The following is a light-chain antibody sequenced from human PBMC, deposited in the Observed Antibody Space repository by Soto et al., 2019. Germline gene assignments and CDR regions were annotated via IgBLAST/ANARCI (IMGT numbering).Light chain of an antibody. J-gene: IGKJ2*01. Sequence: DIQMTQFPSSLSASVGDRVTITCRASQSVIYHLNWYQHKPGKAPKVLIYGASSPESGAPSRFSASGSGTEFTLTITDLHPDDFATYYCQQSYSPPWYTFGQGTKLDIK. CDR3: QQSYSPPWYT. V-gene: IGKV1-39*01. CDR2: GAS. CDR1: QSVIYH.